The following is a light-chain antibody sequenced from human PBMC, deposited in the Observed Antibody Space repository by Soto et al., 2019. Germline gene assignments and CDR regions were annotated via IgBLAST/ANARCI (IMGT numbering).Light chain of an antibody. CDR3: QQCFSFPLT. Sequence: DIQMTQSPSTLSASVGDRVTITCRASQSISSWLAWYQQKPGKAPKLLIYKASTLESGVPSRFSGCGSGTDFTLTISSLQPDDFATYYCQQCFSFPLTFGGGTRVEIK. CDR2: KAS. J-gene: IGKJ4*01. CDR1: QSISSW. V-gene: IGKV1-5*03.